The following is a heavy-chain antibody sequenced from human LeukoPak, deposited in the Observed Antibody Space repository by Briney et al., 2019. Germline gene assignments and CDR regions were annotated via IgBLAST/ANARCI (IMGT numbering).Heavy chain of an antibody. J-gene: IGHJ4*02. D-gene: IGHD6-6*01. CDR1: GGTFSGYA. CDR3: ARNAGLASSSYYFDY. CDR2: IIPIFGTA. Sequence: ASPKVSCKASGGTFSGYAISWVPQAPGQGLEWMGGIIPIFGTANYAQKFQGRVTITADESTSTAYMELSSLRSEDTAVYYCARNAGLASSSYYFDYWGQGTLVTVSS. V-gene: IGHV1-69*01.